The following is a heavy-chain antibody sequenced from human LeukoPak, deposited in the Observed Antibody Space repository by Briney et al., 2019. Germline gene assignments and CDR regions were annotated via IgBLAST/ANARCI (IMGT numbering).Heavy chain of an antibody. V-gene: IGHV1-18*01. J-gene: IGHJ5*02. CDR1: GYTFTSYG. CDR2: ISAYNGNT. CDR3: ARDPAYGDSYNWFDP. Sequence: ASVTVSCKASGYTFTSYGISWVRQAPGQGLEWMGWISAYNGNTNYAQKLQGRVTMTTDTSTSTAYMELRSLRSEDTAVYYCARDPAYGDSYNWFDPWGQGTLVTVSS. D-gene: IGHD4-17*01.